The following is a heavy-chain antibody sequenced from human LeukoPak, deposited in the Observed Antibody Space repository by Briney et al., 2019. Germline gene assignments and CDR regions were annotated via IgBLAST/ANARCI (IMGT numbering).Heavy chain of an antibody. CDR2: INPNSGGT. CDR3: ARDGWRFGELSDY. V-gene: IGHV1-2*02. J-gene: IGHJ4*02. Sequence: ASVKVSCKASGYIFTGYYMHWVRQAPGQGLEWMGWINPNSGGTNYAQKFQGRVTMTRDTSISTAYMELSRLRSDDTAVYYCARDGWRFGELSDYWGQGTLVTVSS. CDR1: GYIFTGYY. D-gene: IGHD3-10*01.